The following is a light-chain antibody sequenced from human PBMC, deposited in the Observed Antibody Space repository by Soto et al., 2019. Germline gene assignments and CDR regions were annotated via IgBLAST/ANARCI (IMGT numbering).Light chain of an antibody. CDR1: QSISSY. Sequence: DIQMTQSPSSLSASVGDRVTITCRASQSISSYLNRYQQKPGKAPNLLIYAASSLQSGVSSRFSGSGSGTDFTLTISSLQPEDCGIYYCQQTYSTPRTFGQGTKVEIK. V-gene: IGKV1-39*01. CDR2: AAS. J-gene: IGKJ1*01. CDR3: QQTYSTPRT.